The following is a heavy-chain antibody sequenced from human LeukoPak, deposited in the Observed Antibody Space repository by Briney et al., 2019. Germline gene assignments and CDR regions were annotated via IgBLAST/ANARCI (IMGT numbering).Heavy chain of an antibody. CDR3: ARGRRVGATISVY. J-gene: IGHJ4*02. Sequence: ASVKVSCTASGYTFTSYDINWVRQATGQGLEWMGWMNPNSGNTGYAQKFQGRVTMTRNTSISTAYMELNSLRSEDTAVYYCARGRRVGATISVYWGQGTLVTVSS. CDR2: MNPNSGNT. D-gene: IGHD1-26*01. V-gene: IGHV1-8*01. CDR1: GYTFTSYD.